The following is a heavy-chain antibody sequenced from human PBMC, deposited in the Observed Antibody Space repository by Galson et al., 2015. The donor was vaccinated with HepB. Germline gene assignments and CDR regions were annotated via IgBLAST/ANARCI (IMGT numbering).Heavy chain of an antibody. V-gene: IGHV1-24*01. CDR2: FDPEDGET. D-gene: IGHD6-13*01. CDR3: ATVIAAAVYSFDY. Sequence: SVKVSCKVSGDTLTELSMHWVRQAPGKGVEWMGGFDPEDGETIYAQKFQGRVTMTEDTSTDTAYMELSSLRAEDTAVYYCATVIAAAVYSFDYWGQGTLVTVSS. CDR1: GDTLTELS. J-gene: IGHJ4*02.